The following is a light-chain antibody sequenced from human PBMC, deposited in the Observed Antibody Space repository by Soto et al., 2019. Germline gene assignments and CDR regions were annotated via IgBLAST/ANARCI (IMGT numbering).Light chain of an antibody. V-gene: IGKV3-15*01. J-gene: IGKJ2*01. Sequence: VMTQSPVTLSVSAGARPTLSCRASQSVSGNLAWYQQKPGQVPRLLIYYSSTRATGIPARFSGSGSGTEFTLTISSLQSEDSAVYYCQQYNNWPFTFGQGTKVDI. CDR1: QSVSGN. CDR2: YSS. CDR3: QQYNNWPFT.